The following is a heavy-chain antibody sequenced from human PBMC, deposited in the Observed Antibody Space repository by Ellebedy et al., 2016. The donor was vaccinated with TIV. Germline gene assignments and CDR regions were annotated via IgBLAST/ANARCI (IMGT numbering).Heavy chain of an antibody. J-gene: IGHJ4*02. D-gene: IGHD2-21*02. V-gene: IGHV2-26*01. CDR2: IFPTAKE. CDR3: ARTLRYCGGDCSFLFDF. Sequence: SGPTLVKPTETLTLTCTVSGFSLSNIIMGVSWFRQPPGKALEWLAHIFPTAKESYTTSLKRRLTISKDTAKSQVVLTMSNIDPVDAATYYCARTLRYCGGDCSFLFDFWGQGTLVTVSS. CDR1: GFSLSNIIMG.